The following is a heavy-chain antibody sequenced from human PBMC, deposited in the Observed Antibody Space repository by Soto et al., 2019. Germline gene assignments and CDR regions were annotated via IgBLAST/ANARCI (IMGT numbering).Heavy chain of an antibody. J-gene: IGHJ3*02. V-gene: IGHV3-53*04. CDR1: GFTVSSNY. CDR2: IYSGGST. D-gene: IGHD1-26*01. CDR3: ARGGGRSPRSAFDI. Sequence: GGSLRLSCAASGFTVSSNYMSWVRQAPGKGLEWVSVIYSGGSTYYADSVKGRFTISRHNSKNTLYLQMNSLRAEDTAVYYCARGGGRSPRSAFDIWGQGTMVTVSS.